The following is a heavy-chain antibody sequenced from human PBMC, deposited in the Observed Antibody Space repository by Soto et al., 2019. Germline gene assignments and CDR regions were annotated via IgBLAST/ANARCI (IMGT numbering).Heavy chain of an antibody. CDR1: RGTFNSYA. J-gene: IGHJ4*02. V-gene: IGHV1-69*06. CDR3: ARPSRNYYSLDS. Sequence: QVQLVQSGAEVKKPGSSVKVSCKSSRGTFNSYAISWVRQAPGEGLEWMAGIIPIFGTTNYAQRFQDRVTLTANKSTSTAYMELSSLKSEDTAVYYCARPSRNYYSLDSWGQGTLVTVSS. D-gene: IGHD2-21*02. CDR2: IIPIFGTT.